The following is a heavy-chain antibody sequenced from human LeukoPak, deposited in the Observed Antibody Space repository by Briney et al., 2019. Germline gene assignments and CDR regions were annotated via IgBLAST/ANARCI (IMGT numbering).Heavy chain of an antibody. CDR3: ARVLYDSSGYYHYFDY. V-gene: IGHV4-31*02. CDR1: GGSISSGDYY. Sequence: PSQTLSLTCTVSGGSISSGDYYWSWIRQHPGKGLEWIGYIYYSGSTYYNPSLKSRVTISVDTSKNQFSLKLSSVTAADTAVYYCARVLYDSSGYYHYFDYWGQGTLVTVSS. D-gene: IGHD3-22*01. J-gene: IGHJ4*02. CDR2: IYYSGST.